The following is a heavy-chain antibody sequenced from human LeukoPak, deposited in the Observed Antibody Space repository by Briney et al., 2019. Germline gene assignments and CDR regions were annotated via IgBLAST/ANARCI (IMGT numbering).Heavy chain of an antibody. CDR1: GFTFSSYW. V-gene: IGHV3-74*01. D-gene: IGHD2-21*02. CDR2: INTDGSST. J-gene: IGHJ4*02. Sequence: GGPLRLSCAASGFTFSSYWMHWVRQAPGKGLVWVSRINTDGSSTSYADSVKGRFTISRDNAKNTLYLQMNSLRAEDTAVYYCARVQASNLAGDSCFDYWGQGTLVTVSS. CDR3: ARVQASNLAGDSCFDY.